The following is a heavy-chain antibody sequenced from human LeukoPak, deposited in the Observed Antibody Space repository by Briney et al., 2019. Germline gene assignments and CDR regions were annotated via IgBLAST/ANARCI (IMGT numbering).Heavy chain of an antibody. D-gene: IGHD3-3*01. CDR3: AKECVLRFLEWDVGNWFDP. J-gene: IGHJ5*02. Sequence: PGGSLRLSCAASGFTFSSYAMSWVRQAPGKGLEWVSAISGSGGSTYYADSVKGRFTISRDNSKNTLYLQMNSLRAEDTAVYCCAKECVLRFLEWDVGNWFDPWGQGTLVTVSS. V-gene: IGHV3-23*01. CDR1: GFTFSSYA. CDR2: ISGSGGST.